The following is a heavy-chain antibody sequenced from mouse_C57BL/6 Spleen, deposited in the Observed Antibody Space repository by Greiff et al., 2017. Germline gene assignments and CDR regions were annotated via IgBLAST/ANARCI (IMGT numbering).Heavy chain of an antibody. V-gene: IGHV6-3*01. Sequence: EVQVEESGGGLVQPGGSMKLSCVASGFTFSNYWMNWVRQSPEKGLEWVAQISLKSDNSASNYAESVKGRLTISRDDSKSGDYLQMNNLRAEDTGIYYCTALRCDYWGQGTTLTVSS. D-gene: IGHD1-1*01. J-gene: IGHJ2*01. CDR3: TALRCDY. CDR2: ISLKSDNSAS. CDR1: GFTFSNYW.